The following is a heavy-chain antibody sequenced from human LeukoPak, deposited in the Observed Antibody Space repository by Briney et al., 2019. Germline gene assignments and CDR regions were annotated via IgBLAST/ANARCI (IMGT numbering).Heavy chain of an antibody. CDR1: GFTFSDYY. Sequence: GGSLRLSCAASGFTFSDYYMSWIRQAPGKGLEWVSYISSSGSTIYYADSVKGRFTISRDNAKNSLYLQMNSLRAEDTALYYCAKRTTGYFSGYFDYWGQGTLVTVSS. D-gene: IGHD3-9*01. CDR2: ISSSGSTI. CDR3: AKRTTGYFSGYFDY. J-gene: IGHJ4*02. V-gene: IGHV3-11*01.